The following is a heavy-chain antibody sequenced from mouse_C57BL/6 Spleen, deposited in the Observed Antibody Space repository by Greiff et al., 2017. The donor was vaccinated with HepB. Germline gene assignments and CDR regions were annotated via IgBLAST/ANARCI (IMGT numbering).Heavy chain of an antibody. CDR1: GFSLTSYG. D-gene: IGHD2-3*01. CDR3: AREGLLKGDAMDY. Sequence: VKVEESGPGLVAPSQSLSITCTVSGFSLTSYGVDWVRQSPGKGLEWLGVIWGVGSTNYNSALKSRLSISKDNSKSQVFLKMNSLQTDDTAMYYCAREGLLKGDAMDYWGQGTSVTVSS. CDR2: IWGVGST. J-gene: IGHJ4*01. V-gene: IGHV2-6*01.